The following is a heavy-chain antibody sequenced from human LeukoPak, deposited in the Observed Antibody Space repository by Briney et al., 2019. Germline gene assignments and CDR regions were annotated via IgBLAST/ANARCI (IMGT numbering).Heavy chain of an antibody. V-gene: IGHV1-24*01. Sequence: ASVKVSCKASGYTFNELSMHCVRQAPGKGLEWMGGFDPEDGETIYAQKFQGRVTMTEDTSTDTAYMELSSLRSEDTAVYYCAHDSYCSSSSCPHDRRFDPWGQGTLVTVSS. CDR2: FDPEDGET. CDR1: GYTFNELS. J-gene: IGHJ5*02. D-gene: IGHD2-2*01. CDR3: AHDSYCSSSSCPHDRRFDP.